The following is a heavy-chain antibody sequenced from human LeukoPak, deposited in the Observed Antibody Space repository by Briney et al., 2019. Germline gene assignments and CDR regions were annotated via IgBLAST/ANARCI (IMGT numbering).Heavy chain of an antibody. D-gene: IGHD3-16*02. J-gene: IGHJ5*02. CDR2: IIPVPNKP. CDR3: AKGGPRLSHLVGFDP. V-gene: IGHV1-69*10. CDR1: GDSLGSFA. Sequence: SVKVSCKASGDSLGSFALSWVRQAPGQGLEWMGGIIPVPNKPNYAQKFQGRVTISVDESTNTAFMELSSLTSEDTAVYYCAKGGPRLSHLVGFDPWGQGTLVTVSS.